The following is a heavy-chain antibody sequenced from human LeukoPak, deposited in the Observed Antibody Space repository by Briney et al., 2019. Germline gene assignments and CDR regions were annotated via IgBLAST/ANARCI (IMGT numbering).Heavy chain of an antibody. CDR2: TYTSGST. J-gene: IGHJ3*02. CDR3: ARDSGNRYYYDGDDAFDI. D-gene: IGHD3-22*01. Sequence: SETLSLTCTVSGGSISSYYWSWIRQPAGKGLEWIGRTYTSGSTNYNPSLKSRVTMSVDTSKNQFSLKLSSVTAADTAVYYCARDSGNRYYYDGDDAFDIWGQGTMVTVSS. V-gene: IGHV4-4*07. CDR1: GGSISSYY.